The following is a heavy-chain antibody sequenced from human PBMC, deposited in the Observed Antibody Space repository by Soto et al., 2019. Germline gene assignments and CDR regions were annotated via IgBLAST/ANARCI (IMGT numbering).Heavy chain of an antibody. Sequence: QLQLQESGPGLVKLSETLSLTCTVSGGSIDSSNYYWDWIRQPPGKGLEWIGTIYYNGNAYYNPSLKSRVTMSVDTAKNQFSLKLISVTAADTAVYYCARHFVAVVIKGWGYWGQGTLVTVSS. CDR3: ARHFVAVVIKGWGY. CDR1: GGSIDSSNYY. J-gene: IGHJ4*02. D-gene: IGHD3-22*01. V-gene: IGHV4-39*01. CDR2: IYYNGNA.